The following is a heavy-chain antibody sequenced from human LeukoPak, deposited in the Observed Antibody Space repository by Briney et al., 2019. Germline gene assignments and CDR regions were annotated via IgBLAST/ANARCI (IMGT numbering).Heavy chain of an antibody. CDR3: ARAPLSAARPRGGYYGMDV. Sequence: PSETLSLTCTVSGGSISSYYWSWIRQPAGKGLEWIGRIYYSGSTNYNPSLKSRVTISVDTSKNQFSLKLSSVTAADTAVYYCARAPLSAARPRGGYYGMDVWGQGTTVTVSS. CDR2: IYYSGST. J-gene: IGHJ6*02. CDR1: GGSISSYY. D-gene: IGHD6-6*01. V-gene: IGHV4-4*07.